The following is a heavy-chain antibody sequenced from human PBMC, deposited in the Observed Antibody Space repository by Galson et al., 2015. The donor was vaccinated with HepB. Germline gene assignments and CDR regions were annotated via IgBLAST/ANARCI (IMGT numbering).Heavy chain of an antibody. D-gene: IGHD2-15*01. CDR2: IYPGDSDT. CDR3: ARRVVVLAAFKPRYAFDI. CDR1: GYSFTSYW. V-gene: IGHV5-51*03. J-gene: IGHJ3*02. Sequence: QSGAEVKKPGESLKISCQGSGYSFTSYWIGWGRQMPGKGLEWMGIIYPGDSDTRHSPSFQGQVTISAAKSISTAYLQWSSLKASDTGMYYCARRVVVLAAFKPRYAFDIWGQGAMVTVSS.